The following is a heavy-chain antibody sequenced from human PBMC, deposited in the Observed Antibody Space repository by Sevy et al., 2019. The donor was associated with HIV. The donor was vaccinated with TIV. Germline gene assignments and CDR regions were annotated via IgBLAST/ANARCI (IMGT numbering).Heavy chain of an antibody. V-gene: IGHV3-23*01. CDR3: ARVGGWEVGSLDNWFDP. CDR1: GFTFSSYA. CDR2: LGGSGDTT. Sequence: GGSLRLSCAASGFTFSSYAMTWVRQAPEKGLEWVSALGGSGDTTNYADSVKGRFPIASDNSKNILYLQMNSLRVEDTAVYYCARVGGWEVGSLDNWFDPWGQGTLVTVSS. D-gene: IGHD1-26*01. J-gene: IGHJ5*02.